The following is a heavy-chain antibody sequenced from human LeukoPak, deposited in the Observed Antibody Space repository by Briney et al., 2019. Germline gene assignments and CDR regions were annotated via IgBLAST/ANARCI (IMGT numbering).Heavy chain of an antibody. Sequence: GESLKISCKGSGYSFTTYWIGWVRQMPGKGLEWMGLIYPGDSDTRYSPSFQGQVTISADKSISTAYLQWSSLKASDTAIYYCARRANYDYYYRGLDAWGLGTTVTVSS. CDR2: IYPGDSDT. D-gene: IGHD1-7*01. V-gene: IGHV5-51*01. CDR1: GYSFTTYW. CDR3: ARRANYDYYYRGLDA. J-gene: IGHJ6*02.